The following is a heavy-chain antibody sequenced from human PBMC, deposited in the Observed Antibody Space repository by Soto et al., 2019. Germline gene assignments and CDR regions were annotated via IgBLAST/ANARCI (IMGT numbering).Heavy chain of an antibody. CDR1: GYTFTSYG. J-gene: IGHJ6*03. D-gene: IGHD6-25*01. CDR2: ISAYNGNT. CDR3: ARASSSAARLRYYYYYHIDV. V-gene: IGHV1-18*01. Sequence: QVQLVQSGAEVKKPGASVKVSCKASGYTFTSYGISWVRQYPGQGLEWMGGISAYNGNTNYAQKLQGRVTMTTDTSTSTAYRELRSLRSDDTAVYYCARASSSAARLRYYYYYHIDVWGKGTTVTVSS.